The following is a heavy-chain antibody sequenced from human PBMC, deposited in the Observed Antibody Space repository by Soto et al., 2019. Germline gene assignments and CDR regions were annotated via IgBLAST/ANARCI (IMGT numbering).Heavy chain of an antibody. CDR1: GFTVSTYG. Sequence: QVQLVESGGGVVQPGRSLRLSCAVSGFTVSTYGMHWVRQAPGKGLEWVAVISRAGGTKYYADSVKGRFTISRDNSRNKLFREMNSLRGDDMAVYYCTGEVASGYWGQGTLVTVSS. V-gene: IGHV3-30*03. D-gene: IGHD2-8*02. CDR2: ISRAGGTK. CDR3: TGEVASGY. J-gene: IGHJ4*02.